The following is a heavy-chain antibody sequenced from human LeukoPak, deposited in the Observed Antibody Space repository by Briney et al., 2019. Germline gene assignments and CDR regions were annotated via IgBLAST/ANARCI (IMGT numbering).Heavy chain of an antibody. V-gene: IGHV1-69*05. J-gene: IGHJ4*02. CDR2: IIPIFGTA. CDR3: TRELAVTGGSYFDY. Sequence: GASVKVSCKASGGTFSSYAISWVRQAPGQGLEWMGRIIPIFGTANYAQKFQGRVTITTDESTSTAYMELSSLRSEDTAVYYCTRELAVTGGSYFDYWGQGTLVTVSS. CDR1: GGTFSSYA. D-gene: IGHD6-19*01.